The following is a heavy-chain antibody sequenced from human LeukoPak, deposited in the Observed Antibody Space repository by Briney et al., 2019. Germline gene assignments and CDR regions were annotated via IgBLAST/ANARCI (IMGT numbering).Heavy chain of an antibody. Sequence: SVNVPCKASGGTFSSYDISWVRQAPGQGLEWMGGIMPSFGPTNYAQKFQGRVTITADESTSTVYMDLSSLRSEDTAVYYCTRDRGYCRNSDCYHYYMDVWGGGTTATVSS. J-gene: IGHJ6*03. CDR2: IMPSFGPT. D-gene: IGHD2-8*01. CDR1: GGTFSSYD. V-gene: IGHV1-69*13. CDR3: TRDRGYCRNSDCYHYYMDV.